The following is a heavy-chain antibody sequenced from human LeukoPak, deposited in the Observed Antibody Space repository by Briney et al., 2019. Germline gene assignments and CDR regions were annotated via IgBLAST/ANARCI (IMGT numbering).Heavy chain of an antibody. CDR3: VRVVWRESAGLVNSWRGDH. J-gene: IGHJ4*02. CDR2: HSHPNNSV. D-gene: IGHD3-10*01. V-gene: IGHV3-21*06. CDR1: GITFRSYF. Sequence: GSLRPSRSIRGITFRSYFMTRVRQASGEGLEWVPFHSHPNNSVYYANSVKGRVTISRDDAKNSVFLKINRLRGEDTAVYYCVRVVWRESAGLVNSWRGDHWGQGTLVTVSS.